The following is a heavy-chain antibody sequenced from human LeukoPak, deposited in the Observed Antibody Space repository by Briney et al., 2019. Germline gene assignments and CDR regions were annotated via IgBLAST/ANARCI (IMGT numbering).Heavy chain of an antibody. V-gene: IGHV4-38-2*01. CDR3: ASYYASGVSAYNYYGMDV. CDR2: RFHNRGT. J-gene: IGHJ6*04. D-gene: IGHD3-10*01. CDR1: GHSISTGYY. Sequence: SETLSLTCAVSGHSISTGYYWGWIRQPPGKGLEWIGRRFHNRGTYYNPSLKSRVTISMDTSKNQISLRLTSVTAADTAVYYCASYYASGVSAYNYYGMDVWGKGTTVTVSS.